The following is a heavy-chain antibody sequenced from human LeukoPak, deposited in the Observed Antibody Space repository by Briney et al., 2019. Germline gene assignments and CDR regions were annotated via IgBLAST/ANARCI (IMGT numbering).Heavy chain of an antibody. CDR1: GGSFSGYY. CDR2: INHSGST. D-gene: IGHD3-10*01. CDR3: ARGYGSGSYYSRSNWFDP. V-gene: IGHV4-34*01. J-gene: IGHJ5*02. Sequence: SETLSLTCAVYGGSFSGYYWTWIRQPPGKGLEWIGEINHSGSTNYNPSLKSRVTISVDTSKNQFSLKLSSVTAADTAVYYCARGYGSGSYYSRSNWFDPWGQGTLVTVSS.